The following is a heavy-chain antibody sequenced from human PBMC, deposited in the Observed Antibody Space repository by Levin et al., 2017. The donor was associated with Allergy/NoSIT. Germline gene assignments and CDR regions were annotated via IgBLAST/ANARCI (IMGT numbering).Heavy chain of an antibody. V-gene: IGHV3-23*01. J-gene: IGHJ6*02. Sequence: PGGSLRLSCAASGFTFSSYAMSWVRQAPGKGLEWVSAISGSGGSTYYADSVKGRFTISRDNSKNTLYLQMNSLRAEDTAVYYCAKYSSSSGFAGYYYYGMDVWGQGTTVTVSS. CDR1: GFTFSSYA. CDR2: ISGSGGST. CDR3: AKYSSSSGFAGYYYYGMDV. D-gene: IGHD6-6*01.